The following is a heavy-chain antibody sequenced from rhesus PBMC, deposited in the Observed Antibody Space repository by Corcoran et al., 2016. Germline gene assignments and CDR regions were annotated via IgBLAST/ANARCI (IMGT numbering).Heavy chain of an antibody. CDR3: ARFRDSSGSPNY. J-gene: IGHJ4*01. V-gene: IGHV4-80*01. CDR1: GASISSNW. Sequence: QVKLQQWGEGLVKPSETLSLTCTVSGASISSNWWSWIRQPPGKGLEWIGETNGNSGSTNYTPSLKSRVTISKDASKNQFSLKLSSVTAADTAVYYCARFRDSSGSPNYWGQGVLVTVSS. CDR2: TNGNSGST. D-gene: IGHD6-31*01.